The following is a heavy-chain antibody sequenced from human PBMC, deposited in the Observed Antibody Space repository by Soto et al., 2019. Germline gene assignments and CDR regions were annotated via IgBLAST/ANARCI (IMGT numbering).Heavy chain of an antibody. V-gene: IGHV1-69*01. D-gene: IGHD2-2*03. Sequence: VKVSCKASGGTFSTYAVSWVRQAPGQGLEWMGGIIHMFATTNYAQKFQGRVTITADESTTTTYMELSSLRSEDTAVYYCAFGYCSGTSCSYYFYGMDVWGQGTTVTVSS. CDR3: AFGYCSGTSCSYYFYGMDV. CDR1: GGTFSTYA. CDR2: IIHMFATT. J-gene: IGHJ6*02.